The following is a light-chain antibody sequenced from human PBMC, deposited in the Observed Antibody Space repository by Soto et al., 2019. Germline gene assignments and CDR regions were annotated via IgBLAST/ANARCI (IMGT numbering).Light chain of an antibody. CDR2: GAS. Sequence: IQLTQSPSSLSASVGDRVTITCRASQGINKFLAWYQQRPGKAPQLLVYGASTLQSGVPSRFSGSGSGTDVTLTISSLQPEDFATYYCQQLTNFRFTFGQGTKLDIK. J-gene: IGKJ2*01. V-gene: IGKV1-9*01. CDR3: QQLTNFRFT. CDR1: QGINKF.